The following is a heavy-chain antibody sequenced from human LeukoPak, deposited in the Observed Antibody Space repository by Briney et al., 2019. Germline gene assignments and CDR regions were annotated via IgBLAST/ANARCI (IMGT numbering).Heavy chain of an antibody. D-gene: IGHD5-18*01. V-gene: IGHV3-74*03. CDR1: GFSFNDYW. CDR2: IYYEGSST. Sequence: GGSLRLSCAACGFSFNDYWMHWVRQAPGKGLVWVSRIYYEGSSTMYADSVEGRFTISRHNAKNKLYLQMNSLRLEDTAVYYCVRAGMVTGNDEWSQASLVTVSS. CDR3: VRAGMVTGNDE. J-gene: IGHJ1*01.